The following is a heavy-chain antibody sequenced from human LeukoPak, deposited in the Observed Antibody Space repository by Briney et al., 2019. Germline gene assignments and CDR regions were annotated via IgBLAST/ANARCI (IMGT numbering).Heavy chain of an antibody. D-gene: IGHD3-10*01. V-gene: IGHV3-21*01. Sequence: GGALRLSCAAPGLTFSTYTMNWVRQAPGKGLEWVSSISTSSSYIYYADSVKGRFTTSRDNAKKSLYLQMNSLRAEDTAVYYCASIPMIRGVTSDAFDIWGQGTMVTVSS. CDR3: ASIPMIRGVTSDAFDI. J-gene: IGHJ3*02. CDR2: ISTSSSYI. CDR1: GLTFSTYT.